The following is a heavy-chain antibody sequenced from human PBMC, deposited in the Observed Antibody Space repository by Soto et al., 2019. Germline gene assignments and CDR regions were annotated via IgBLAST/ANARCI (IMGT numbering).Heavy chain of an antibody. CDR2: IIPDFGAA. V-gene: IGHV1-69*12. CDR3: ARGDATKIVVTTYYAMDV. CDR1: GGSRSNYG. D-gene: IGHD3-9*01. Sequence: QVQLVQSGAEVKKPGSSVKVSCKASGGSRSNYGISWVRQAPGQGLEWMGGIIPDFGAANYAQKFQGRVTITADESTSIVYMDVTSLRSEDTAVYYCARGDATKIVVTTYYAMDVWGQGTTVTVSS. J-gene: IGHJ6*02.